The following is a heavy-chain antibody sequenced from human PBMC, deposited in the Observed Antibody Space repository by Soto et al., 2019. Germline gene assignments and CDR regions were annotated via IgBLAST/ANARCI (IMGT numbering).Heavy chain of an antibody. CDR1: GYTFTTYD. J-gene: IGHJ6*02. D-gene: IGHD2-8*01. Sequence: ASVKVSCKASGYTFTTYDISWVRQAPEQGLEWMGRISTYNGNTNYPQSLQGRLTLTTDTSTTTAYMELRSLRSDDTAVYYCARDPYHVLMVNAPNLYGVDVWGQGTTVTSP. CDR3: ARDPYHVLMVNAPNLYGVDV. CDR2: ISTYNGNT. V-gene: IGHV1-18*01.